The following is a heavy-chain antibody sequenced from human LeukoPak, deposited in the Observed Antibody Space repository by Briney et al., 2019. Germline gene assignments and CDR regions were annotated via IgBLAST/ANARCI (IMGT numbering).Heavy chain of an antibody. CDR3: ARVSYTGTYTYDY. Sequence: ASVKVSCKPSGYTFTGYYIHWVRQAPGLGLEWMGWINPNSGGTSYAQKFQGRVTMTRDTSISAAYMELSRLTFDDTAMYYCARVSYTGTYTYDYWGQGTLVTVSS. CDR1: GYTFTGYY. J-gene: IGHJ4*02. D-gene: IGHD1-26*01. V-gene: IGHV1-2*02. CDR2: INPNSGGT.